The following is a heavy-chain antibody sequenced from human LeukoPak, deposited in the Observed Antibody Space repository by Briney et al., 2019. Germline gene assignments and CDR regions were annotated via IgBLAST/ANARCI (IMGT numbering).Heavy chain of an antibody. D-gene: IGHD3-16*01. V-gene: IGHV3-66*01. CDR1: GFTVSSNY. CDR2: IYSGGST. CDR3: ARVIRPRAFDI. J-gene: IGHJ3*02. Sequence: GGSLRLSCAASGFTVSSNYMSWVRQAPGKGLEWVSVIYSGGSTYYADSVKGRFTISRDNSKNTLYLRMNSLRAEDTAVYYCARVIRPRAFDIWGQGTMVTVSS.